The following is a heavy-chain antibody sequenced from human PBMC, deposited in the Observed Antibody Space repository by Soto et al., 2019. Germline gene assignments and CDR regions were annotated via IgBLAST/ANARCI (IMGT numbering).Heavy chain of an antibody. CDR3: ATRITVFGLLIPPFDP. Sequence: SETLSLTCTVSDGSISSSSYYWGWIRQPPGKGLEWIGSIYYSGSTHYNPSLKSRVTMSVDTSKNQFSLRLSSVTAADTAIYYCATRITVFGLLIPPFDPWGQGTQVTVSS. V-gene: IGHV4-39*07. D-gene: IGHD3-3*01. J-gene: IGHJ5*02. CDR2: IYYSGST. CDR1: DGSISSSSYY.